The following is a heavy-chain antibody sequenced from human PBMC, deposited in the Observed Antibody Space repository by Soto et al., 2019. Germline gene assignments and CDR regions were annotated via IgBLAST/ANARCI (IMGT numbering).Heavy chain of an antibody. J-gene: IGHJ6*02. CDR3: ARIRVKAFWSGYYTDPSYYYYYGMDV. CDR2: IDWDDDK. Sequence: SGPTLVNPTQTLTLTCTFSGFSLSTSGMCVSWIRQPPGKALEWLALIDWDDDKYYSTSLKTRLTISKDTSKNQVVLTMTNMDPVDTATYYCARIRVKAFWSGYYTDPSYYYYYGMDVWGQGT. V-gene: IGHV2-70*01. D-gene: IGHD3-3*01. CDR1: GFSLSTSGMC.